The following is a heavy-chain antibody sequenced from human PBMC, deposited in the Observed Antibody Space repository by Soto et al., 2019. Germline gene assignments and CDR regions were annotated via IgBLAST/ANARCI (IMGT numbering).Heavy chain of an antibody. D-gene: IGHD3-22*01. CDR3: TTLGHYYESSPLDV. CDR1: GLSFTNAW. J-gene: IGHJ6*02. V-gene: IGHV3-15*07. Sequence: PGGSLRLSCAVSGLSFTNAWINWVRQAPGKGLEWVGRIKSKTDGGTTDYAAPVKGRFTISRDDSKNTLYLEINSLKTEDTAVYYCTTLGHYYESSPLDVWGQGTTVTVSS. CDR2: IKSKTDGGTT.